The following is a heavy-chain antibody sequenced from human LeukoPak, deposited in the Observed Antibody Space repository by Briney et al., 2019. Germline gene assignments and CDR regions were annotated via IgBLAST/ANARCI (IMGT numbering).Heavy chain of an antibody. CDR1: GFTFNKFA. Sequence: GGSLRLSCAASGFTFNKFAISCVRQAPGKGLEWVSTIADAGTYYADSVKGRFIISRDNSKNMLYLQLNSLRADDTAMYYCAKNSGPFDERCEGTMVTVSS. J-gene: IGHJ3*01. CDR3: AKNSGPFDE. V-gene: IGHV3-23*01. D-gene: IGHD3-10*01. CDR2: IADAGT.